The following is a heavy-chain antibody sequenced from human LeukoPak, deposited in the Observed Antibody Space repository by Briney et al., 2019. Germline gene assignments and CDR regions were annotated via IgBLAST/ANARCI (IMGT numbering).Heavy chain of an antibody. CDR2: KWYDGSNK. V-gene: IGHV3-33*01. J-gene: IGHJ4*02. D-gene: IGHD6-13*01. CDR3: ARDMGMVRGDY. Sequence: GRSLRLSCAASGFTFSSYGMHWVRQAPGKGLEWVAVKWYDGSNKYYADSVKGRFTISRDNSKNTLYLQMNSLRAEDTAVYYCARDMGMVRGDYWGQGTLVTVSS. CDR1: GFTFSSYG.